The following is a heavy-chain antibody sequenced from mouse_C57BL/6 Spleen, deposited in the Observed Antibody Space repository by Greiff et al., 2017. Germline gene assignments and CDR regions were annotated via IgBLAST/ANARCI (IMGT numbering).Heavy chain of an antibody. J-gene: IGHJ4*01. V-gene: IGHV1-72*01. Sequence: QVQLQQSGAELVKPGASVKLSCKASGYTFTSYWMHWVKQRPGRGLEWIGRIDPNSGGTKYNEKFKSKATLTVDKPSSTAYMQRSSLTSEDSAVYYCTRSEDGYHYYAMDYWGQGASVTVSS. CDR1: GYTFTSYW. D-gene: IGHD2-3*01. CDR3: TRSEDGYHYYAMDY. CDR2: IDPNSGGT.